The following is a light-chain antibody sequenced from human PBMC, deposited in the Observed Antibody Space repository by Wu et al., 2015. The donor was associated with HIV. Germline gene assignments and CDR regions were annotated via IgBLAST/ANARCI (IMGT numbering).Light chain of an antibody. CDR1: QSVTSSF. V-gene: IGKV3-20*01. Sequence: DIVLTQSPDTLSLSPGERASLSCRASQSVTSSFLAWYQQKPGQAPRLLIYGASSRATGISDRFSGSGSGTDFTLTVNRLEPEDFAVYFCQQYGRSPSTFGQGTKLEIK. CDR3: QQYGRSPST. CDR2: GAS. J-gene: IGKJ2*01.